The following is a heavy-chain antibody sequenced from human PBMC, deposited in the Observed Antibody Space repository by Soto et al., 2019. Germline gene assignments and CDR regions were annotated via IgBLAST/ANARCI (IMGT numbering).Heavy chain of an antibody. CDR2: IYYSGST. D-gene: IGHD2-15*01. Sequence: LSLTCTVSGGSISSSSYYWGWIRQPPGKGLEWIGSIYYSGSTYYNPSLKSRVTISVDTSKNQFSLKLSSVTAADTAVYYCAKNSYCSGGSCYWGYYYGMDVWGQGT. CDR1: GGSISSSSYY. CDR3: AKNSYCSGGSCYWGYYYGMDV. J-gene: IGHJ6*02. V-gene: IGHV4-39*01.